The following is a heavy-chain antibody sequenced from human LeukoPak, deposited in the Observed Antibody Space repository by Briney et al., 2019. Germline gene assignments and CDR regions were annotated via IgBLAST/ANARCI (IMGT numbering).Heavy chain of an antibody. Sequence: WASVKVSCKASGYNLISYGIIWVRQAPGQGLEWMGWISAYNVNTNYAQKFQGRVTMTTDTSTSTAYMELRSLKSDDTAVYFCARPYDTSGYYNYYLDYWGQGTLVTVSS. CDR2: ISAYNVNT. J-gene: IGHJ4*02. D-gene: IGHD3-22*01. CDR3: ARPYDTSGYYNYYLDY. V-gene: IGHV1-18*01. CDR1: GYNLISYG.